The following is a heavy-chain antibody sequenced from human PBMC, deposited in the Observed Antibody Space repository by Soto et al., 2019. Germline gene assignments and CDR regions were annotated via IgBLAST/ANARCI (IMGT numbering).Heavy chain of an antibody. CDR3: ARPYCSGGSCYNWFDP. Sequence: PGGSLRLSCAASEFTFRSYWMHWVRQSPGKGLVWVSRISGDGSSTTYVDSVKGRFTIYRDNAKNSLYLQMNSLRAEDTAIYYCARPYCSGGSCYNWFDPWGQGTLVTVSS. CDR1: EFTFRSYW. D-gene: IGHD2-15*01. CDR2: ISGDGSST. J-gene: IGHJ5*02. V-gene: IGHV3-74*01.